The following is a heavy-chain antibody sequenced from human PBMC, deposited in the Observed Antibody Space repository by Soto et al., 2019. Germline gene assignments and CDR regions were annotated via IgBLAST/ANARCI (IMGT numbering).Heavy chain of an antibody. J-gene: IGHJ6*02. V-gene: IGHV3-30*18. CDR2: ISYDGSNK. D-gene: IGHD6-6*01. CDR1: GFTFSSYG. Sequence: QVQLVESGGGVVPPGRSLRLSCAASGFTFSSYGMHWVRQAPGKGLEWVAVISYDGSNKYYADSVKGRFTISRDNSKNTLYLQMNSVRAEDTAVYYCAKEHPRSSSSYYYYYYGMDGWCQGTTVTVSS. CDR3: AKEHPRSSSSYYYYYYGMDG.